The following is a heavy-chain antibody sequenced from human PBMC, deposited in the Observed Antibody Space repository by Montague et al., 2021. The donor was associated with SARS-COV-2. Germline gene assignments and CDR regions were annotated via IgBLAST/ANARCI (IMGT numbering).Heavy chain of an antibody. CDR3: ARGRTGTTFYYYYYYGMDV. CDR1: SGSFSGYY. V-gene: IGHV4-34*01. D-gene: IGHD1-7*01. CDR2: INHSGST. Sequence: SETLSLTCAVYSGSFSGYYWSWIRQPPGKGLEWIGEINHSGSTNYNPSLKSGVTISVDTSKNQFSLKLSSVTAADTAVYYCARGRTGTTFYYYYYYGMDVWGQGTTVTVSS. J-gene: IGHJ6*02.